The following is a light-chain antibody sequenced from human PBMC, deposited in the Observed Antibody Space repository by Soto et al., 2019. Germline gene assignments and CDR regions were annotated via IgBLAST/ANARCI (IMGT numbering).Light chain of an antibody. Sequence: EIVMTQSPDTLSVSPAERATLSCRASQSVGSNLAWYQQKPGQAPSLLISGASTRATGIPARFSGSGSGTEFTLTISSLQSEDFAIYYCQQYIDWPETIGQGTKVEIK. CDR1: QSVGSN. CDR2: GAS. V-gene: IGKV3D-15*01. J-gene: IGKJ2*01. CDR3: QQYIDWPET.